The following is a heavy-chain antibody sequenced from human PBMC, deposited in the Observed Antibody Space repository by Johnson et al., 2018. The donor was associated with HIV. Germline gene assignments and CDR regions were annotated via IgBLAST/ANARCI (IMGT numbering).Heavy chain of an antibody. CDR2: IYSGGST. J-gene: IGHJ3*02. D-gene: IGHD6-13*01. CDR3: AKDQWSSSWTNDAFAM. CDR1: GFTFSNAW. V-gene: IGHV3-66*01. Sequence: VQLVESGGGLVKPGGSLRLSCAASGFTFSNAWMSWVRQAPGKGLEWVSVIYSGGSTYYADSVKGRFTISRDNSKNTLYLQMNSLRAEDTAVYYCAKDQWSSSWTNDAFAMWGQGTMVTVSS.